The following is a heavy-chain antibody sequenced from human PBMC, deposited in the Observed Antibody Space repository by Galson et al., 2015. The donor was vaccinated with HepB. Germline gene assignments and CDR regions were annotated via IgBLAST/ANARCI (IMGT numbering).Heavy chain of an antibody. D-gene: IGHD6-13*01. CDR1: GFTFSNYA. J-gene: IGHJ6*02. CDR3: AKESPGYSTRWTFYYYYGMDV. Sequence: SLRLSCAASGFTFSNYAITWVRQAPGKGLEWVSTITDTGSGTSYADSVKGRFTISRDNSKNTLYLQMNSLRADDTAVYYCAKESPGYSTRWTFYYYYGMDVWGLGTTVTVSS. CDR2: ITDTGSGT. V-gene: IGHV3-23*01.